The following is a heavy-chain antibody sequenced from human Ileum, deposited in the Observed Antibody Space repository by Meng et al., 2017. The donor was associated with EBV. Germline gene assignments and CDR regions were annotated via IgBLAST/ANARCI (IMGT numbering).Heavy chain of an antibody. J-gene: IGHJ4*02. CDR1: GGSISSSNW. V-gene: IGHV4-4*02. CDR2: IYHSGST. CDR3: ASFPPPGKQWLVTDY. Sequence: QVTLQGPGPGRVKPSGTMSLTGAVSGGSISSSNWWSWVRQPPGKGLEWIGEIYHSGSTNYNPSLKSRVTISVDKSKNQFSLKLSSVTAADTAVYYCASFPPPGKQWLVTDYWGQGTLVTASS. D-gene: IGHD6-19*01.